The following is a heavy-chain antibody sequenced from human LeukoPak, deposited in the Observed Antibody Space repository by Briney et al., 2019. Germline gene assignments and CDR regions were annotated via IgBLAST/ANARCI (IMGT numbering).Heavy chain of an antibody. V-gene: IGHV3-33*01. CDR3: ARGVQQPLFYFDY. CDR1: GFTFSSYG. J-gene: IGHJ4*02. Sequence: PGGSLRLSCAASGFTFSSYGMHWVRQAPGKGLEWVAVIWYDGSNKYYADSVEGRFTISRDNSKNTLYLQMNSLRAEDTAVYYCARGVQQPLFYFDYWGQGTLVTVSS. CDR2: IWYDGSNK. D-gene: IGHD6-13*01.